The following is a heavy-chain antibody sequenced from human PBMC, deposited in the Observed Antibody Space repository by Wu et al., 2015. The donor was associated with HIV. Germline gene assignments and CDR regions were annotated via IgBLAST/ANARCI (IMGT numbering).Heavy chain of an antibody. CDR2: INPLFGTT. V-gene: IGHV1-69*05. Sequence: QAQLLQFGAEVKKPGSSVKVTCKASGDGFTSYAVSWVRQAPGQGLEWMGGINPLFGTTRHAQKFQDRITFSTDESKSTVYMELSSLRNEDTAVYYCARNTDSVATSLYSLGVWGQGTTVTVSS. CDR3: ARNTDSVATSLYSLGV. J-gene: IGHJ6*02. CDR1: GDGFTSYA. D-gene: IGHD5-12*01.